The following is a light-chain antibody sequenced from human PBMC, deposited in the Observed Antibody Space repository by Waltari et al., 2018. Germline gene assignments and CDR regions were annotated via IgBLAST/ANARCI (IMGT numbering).Light chain of an antibody. Sequence: QSALTQPASVSGSPGQSITISCYGTSSDIGFYNYVSWYQPHPGKAPKLMIYDVSPRPSRGSDRFSVAKAANTASLTISGLQAEDEADYYCNSYTGSSSWVFGGGTKVTVL. V-gene: IGLV2-14*03. CDR3: NSYTGSSSWV. CDR2: DVS. CDR1: SSDIGFYNY. J-gene: IGLJ3*02.